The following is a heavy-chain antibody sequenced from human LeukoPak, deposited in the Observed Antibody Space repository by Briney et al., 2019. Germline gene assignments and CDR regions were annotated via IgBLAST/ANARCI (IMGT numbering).Heavy chain of an antibody. J-gene: IGHJ4*02. D-gene: IGHD3-22*01. CDR3: VKDGALRPRNYYDTLYHFDY. CDR1: EFSVGSNY. Sequence: GGSLRLSCAASEFSVGSNYMTWVRQAPGKGLEWVSLIYSGGSTYYADSVKGRFTISRDNAKNSLHLQMNSLRPEDTALYYCVKDGALRPRNYYDTLYHFDYWGQGTLVTVSS. V-gene: IGHV3-53*05. CDR2: IYSGGST.